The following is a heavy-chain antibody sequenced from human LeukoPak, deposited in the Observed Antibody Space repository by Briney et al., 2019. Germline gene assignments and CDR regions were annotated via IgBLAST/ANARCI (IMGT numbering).Heavy chain of an antibody. CDR2: MNPNSGNT. CDR1: GYTFTSYD. Sequence: RASVKVSCKASGYTFTSYDINRVRQATGQGLEWLGYMNPNSGNTGYAQKFQGRVTMTSDTSINTAYMELSSLRSDDTAVYYCAREPRRFGDWGQGTLVTVSS. CDR3: AREPRRFGD. D-gene: IGHD3-10*01. J-gene: IGHJ4*02. V-gene: IGHV1-8*01.